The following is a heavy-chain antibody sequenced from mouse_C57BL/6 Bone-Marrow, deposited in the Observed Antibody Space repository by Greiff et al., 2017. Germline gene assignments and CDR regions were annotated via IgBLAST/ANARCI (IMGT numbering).Heavy chain of an antibody. CDR3: ARRSYFDV. CDR1: GFTFSSYG. Sequence: EVQVVESGGDLVKPGGSLKLSCAASGFTFSSYGMSWVRQTPDKRLEWVATISSGGSYTYYPDSVKGRFTISRDNAKNTLYLQMSSLKSEDTAMYYCARRSYFDVGGTGTTVTVSS. V-gene: IGHV5-6*01. CDR2: ISSGGSYT. J-gene: IGHJ1*03.